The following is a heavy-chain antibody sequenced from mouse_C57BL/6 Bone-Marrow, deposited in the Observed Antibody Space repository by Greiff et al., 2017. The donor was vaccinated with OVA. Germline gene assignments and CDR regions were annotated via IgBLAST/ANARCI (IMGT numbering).Heavy chain of an antibody. J-gene: IGHJ2*01. Sequence: EVKLQESGPGLVKPSQSLSLTCSVTGYSITSGYYWNWIRQFPGNKLEWMGYISYDGSNNYNPSLKNRISITRDTSKNQFFLKLNSVTTEDTATYYCAREGVYPLADDWGQGTTLTVSS. CDR2: ISYDGSN. CDR3: AREGVYPLADD. CDR1: GYSITSGYY. D-gene: IGHD1-1*01. V-gene: IGHV3-6*01.